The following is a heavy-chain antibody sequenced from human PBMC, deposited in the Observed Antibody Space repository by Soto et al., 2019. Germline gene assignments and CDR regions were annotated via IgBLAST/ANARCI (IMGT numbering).Heavy chain of an antibody. J-gene: IGHJ4*02. V-gene: IGHV3-48*03. CDR1: GFTFSSYE. D-gene: IGHD3-10*02. CDR3: ARDYVKQSFDY. Sequence: GGSLRLSCAASGFTFSSYEVNWVRQAPGKGLEWVSYISSSGSTIYYADSVKGRFTISRDNAKNSLYLQMNSLRAEDTAVYYCARDYVKQSFDYWGQGTLVTVSS. CDR2: ISSSGSTI.